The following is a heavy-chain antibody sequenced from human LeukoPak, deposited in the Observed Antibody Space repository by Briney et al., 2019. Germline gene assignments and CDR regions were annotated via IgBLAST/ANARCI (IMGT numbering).Heavy chain of an antibody. CDR3: ARVHYDFWSRGGWFDP. D-gene: IGHD3-3*01. J-gene: IGHJ5*02. CDR2: IKQDGSEK. V-gene: IGHV3-7*01. Sequence: GGSLRLSCVVSGFTFSLYWMNWVRQAPGKGLEWVANIKQDGSEKYYVDSVKGRFTISRDNAKNSLYLQMNSLRAEDTAVYYCARVHYDFWSRGGWFDPWGQGTLVTVSS. CDR1: GFTFSLYW.